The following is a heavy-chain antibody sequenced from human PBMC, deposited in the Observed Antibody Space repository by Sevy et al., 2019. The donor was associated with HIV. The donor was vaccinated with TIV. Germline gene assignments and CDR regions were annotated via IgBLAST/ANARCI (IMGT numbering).Heavy chain of an antibody. CDR1: GGSISSGDYY. Sequence: SETLSLTCTVSGGSISSGDYYWSWIRQPPGKGLEWIGYIYYSGSTYYNPSLKSRVTISVDTSKNQSSLKLSSVTAADTAVYYCAKRDRHYYGSGSYYYGMDVWGQGTTVTVSS. CDR2: IYYSGST. D-gene: IGHD3-10*01. J-gene: IGHJ6*02. CDR3: AKRDRHYYGSGSYYYGMDV. V-gene: IGHV4-30-4*01.